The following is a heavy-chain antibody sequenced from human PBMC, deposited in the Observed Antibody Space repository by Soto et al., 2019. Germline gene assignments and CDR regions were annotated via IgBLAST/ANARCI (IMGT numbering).Heavy chain of an antibody. CDR2: ISSSSSTI. Sequence: XXSLSLSCSPSGFTLSTCPLCWVRQAPGKGLEWVSYISSSSSTIYSADSVKGRFTISRDNARNSLYLHMNSLRPEDTAVYYCARSGSIDDWGRGTLVTVSS. V-gene: IGHV3-48*01. CDR3: ARSGSIDD. CDR1: GFTLSTCP. J-gene: IGHJ4*02.